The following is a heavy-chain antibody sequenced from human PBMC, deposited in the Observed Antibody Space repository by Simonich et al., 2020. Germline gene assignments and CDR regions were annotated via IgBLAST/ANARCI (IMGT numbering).Heavy chain of an antibody. D-gene: IGHD1-1*01. J-gene: IGHJ4*02. Sequence: QVQLQQWGAGLLKPSETRSLTCAVYGGSFSGYYWSCIRQPPGQGREWSGEINHSGSTNYNPSLKRRVTISVDTSKNQFSLKLSSVTAADTAVYYCARHLQLGPFDYWGQGTLVTVSS. V-gene: IGHV4-34*01. CDR3: ARHLQLGPFDY. CDR2: INHSGST. CDR1: GGSFSGYY.